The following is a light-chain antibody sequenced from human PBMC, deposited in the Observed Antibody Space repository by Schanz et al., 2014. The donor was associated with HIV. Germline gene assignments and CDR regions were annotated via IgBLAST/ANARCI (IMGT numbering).Light chain of an antibody. V-gene: IGLV3-21*04. Sequence: SYELTQPPSVSVAPGETARMTCGGNNLGSKSVHWYQQKPGQAPGLVIYYDTDRPSGIPERFSGSNSGHTATLTISRVEAGDEADYYCQIWDSSSDVVFGGGTKVTV. CDR1: NLGSKS. CDR3: QIWDSSSDVV. J-gene: IGLJ2*01. CDR2: YDT.